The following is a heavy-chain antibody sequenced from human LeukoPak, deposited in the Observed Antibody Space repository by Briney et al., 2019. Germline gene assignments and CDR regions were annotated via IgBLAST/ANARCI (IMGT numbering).Heavy chain of an antibody. D-gene: IGHD2-15*01. CDR1: GGTFSSYA. CDR2: IIPIPGIA. Sequence: ASVKVSCKASGGTFSSYAISWVRQAPGQGLEWMGRIIPIPGIANYAQKFQGRVTITADKSTSTAYMELSSLRSEDTAVYYCARAVLGYCSGGSCSTNDYWGQGTLVTVSS. V-gene: IGHV1-69*04. J-gene: IGHJ4*02. CDR3: ARAVLGYCSGGSCSTNDY.